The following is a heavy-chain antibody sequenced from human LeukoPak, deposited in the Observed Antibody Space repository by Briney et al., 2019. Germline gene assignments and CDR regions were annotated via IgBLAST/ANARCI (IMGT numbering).Heavy chain of an antibody. CDR3: ARGSVGATDY. CDR2: VSTRGST. J-gene: IGHJ4*02. CDR1: GGSISSGNNY. D-gene: IGHD1-26*01. V-gene: IGHV4-61*02. Sequence: SETLSLTCTVSGGSISSGNNYWNWLRQPAGKGLEWIGRVSTRGSTNYNPSLKSRVNISIDTSKNRFSLKLSSVTAADTAVYYCARGSVGATDYWGQGTLVTVS.